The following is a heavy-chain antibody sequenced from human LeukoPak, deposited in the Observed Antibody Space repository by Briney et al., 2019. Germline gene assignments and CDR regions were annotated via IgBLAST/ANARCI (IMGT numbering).Heavy chain of an antibody. Sequence: GSSVTVSCKASGDTFGTFSFNWVRQAPSEGLEWLGGLTPLAGTPNYAQKFQGRLTISADKSTSTVYMELSRLTSEDTAVYFCAKFWSGYYTDWGQGTLVSVSS. CDR1: GDTFGTFS. V-gene: IGHV1-69*06. CDR2: LTPLAGTP. CDR3: AKFWSGYYTD. D-gene: IGHD3-3*01. J-gene: IGHJ4*02.